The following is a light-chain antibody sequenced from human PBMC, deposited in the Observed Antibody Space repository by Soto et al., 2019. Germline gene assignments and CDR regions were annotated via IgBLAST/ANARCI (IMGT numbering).Light chain of an antibody. J-gene: IGLJ1*01. V-gene: IGLV2-14*03. Sequence: SGLTQPTSVSMPPGQSITISCTGNHNDIGTYDYISWYQQHPGRAPRLLIHGVTTRPSGISGRFSASKSGLTAALTISGLQPEDEANYYCSSFTSNRIYGFGPGTKFTVL. CDR2: GVT. CDR3: SSFTSNRIYG. CDR1: HNDIGTYDY.